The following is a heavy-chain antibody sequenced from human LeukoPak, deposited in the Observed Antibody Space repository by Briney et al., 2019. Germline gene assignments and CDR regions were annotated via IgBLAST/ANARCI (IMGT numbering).Heavy chain of an antibody. V-gene: IGHV4-61*02. J-gene: IGHJ5*02. CDR1: VGSISSGSYY. CDR2: IYSSGST. Sequence: SETLSLTCTVSVGSISSGSYYWSWIRQPAGKGLEWLGRIYSSGSTNYNPSLKSRVTISLDTSKNQFSLKLSSVTAADTAVYYCARAYYSTSWFPHWGQGALVTVSS. D-gene: IGHD3-10*01. CDR3: ARAYYSTSWFPH.